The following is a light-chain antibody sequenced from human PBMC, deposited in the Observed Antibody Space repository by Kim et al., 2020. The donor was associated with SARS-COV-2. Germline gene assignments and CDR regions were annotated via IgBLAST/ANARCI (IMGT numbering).Light chain of an antibody. CDR3: QQYRYWPIT. CDR1: QSVDSN. CDR2: RAS. Sequence: EIMMTQSPATLSVSPRGGATLSCRASQSVDSNVAWYQQKIGQAPRLLMYRASTRATGVPARFSGSVSGTDFSLTISSLQSEDLALYYCQQYRYWPITFGQGTRLEIK. V-gene: IGKV3-15*01. J-gene: IGKJ5*01.